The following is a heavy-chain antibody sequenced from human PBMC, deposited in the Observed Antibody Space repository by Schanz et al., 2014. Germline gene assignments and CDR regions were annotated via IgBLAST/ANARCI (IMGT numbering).Heavy chain of an antibody. V-gene: IGHV3-66*01. D-gene: IGHD3-10*01. CDR3: ARVPYGSGSYWDY. J-gene: IGHJ4*02. CDR2: IYASGAT. Sequence: EVQLVESGGGFVQPGGSLGLSCVVSGFTVSSDHMSWVRQAPGKGLEWVSTIYASGATYYADSVKRRFTISRDISKNTLYLQMNSLRADDTAVYYCARVPYGSGSYWDYWGQGTLVTVSS. CDR1: GFTVSSDH.